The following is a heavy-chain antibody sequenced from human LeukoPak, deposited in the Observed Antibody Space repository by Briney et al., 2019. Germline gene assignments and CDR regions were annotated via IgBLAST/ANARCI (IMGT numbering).Heavy chain of an antibody. CDR1: GGSISSGGYY. CDR2: IYYSGST. V-gene: IGHV4-31*03. CDR3: ARGQALRAFDI. J-gene: IGHJ3*02. Sequence: SETLSLTCTVSGGSISSGGYYWSWIRQHPGKGLEWIGYIYYSGSTYYNPSLKSRVTISVDTSRNQFSLKLSSVTAADTAVYYCARGQALRAFDIWGQGTMVTVSS.